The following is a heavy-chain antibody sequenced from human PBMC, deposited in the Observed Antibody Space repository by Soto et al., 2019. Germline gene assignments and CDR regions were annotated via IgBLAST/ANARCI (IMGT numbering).Heavy chain of an antibody. CDR3: AKDLGREQWLWCYMDV. Sequence: GGSLRLSCAASGFTFSSYAMSWVRQAPGKGLEWVSAISGSGGSTYYADSVKGRFTISRDNSKNTLYLQMNSLRAEDTAVYYCAKDLGREQWLWCYMDVWGKGTTVTVSS. V-gene: IGHV3-23*01. D-gene: IGHD6-19*01. CDR1: GFTFSSYA. J-gene: IGHJ6*03. CDR2: ISGSGGST.